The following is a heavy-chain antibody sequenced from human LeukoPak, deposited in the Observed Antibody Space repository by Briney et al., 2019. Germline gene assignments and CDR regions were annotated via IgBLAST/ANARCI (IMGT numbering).Heavy chain of an antibody. CDR1: GFTFSSYS. CDR3: ARVGSSGWYQPLDY. J-gene: IGHJ4*02. Sequence: PGGSLRLSCAASGFTFSSYSMNWVRQAPGKGLEWVSYISSSSSTIYYADSVKGRFTISRDNAKNSLYLQMNSLRAEDTAVYYCARVGSSGWYQPLDYWGQGTLVTVS. D-gene: IGHD6-19*01. V-gene: IGHV3-48*01. CDR2: ISSSSSTI.